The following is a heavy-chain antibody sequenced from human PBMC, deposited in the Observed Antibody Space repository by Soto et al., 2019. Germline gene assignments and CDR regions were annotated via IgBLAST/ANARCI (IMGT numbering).Heavy chain of an antibody. CDR3: ARLYSRAYDI. V-gene: IGHV3-23*01. D-gene: IGHD2-15*01. J-gene: IGHJ3*02. Sequence: EVQLLESGGGLVQPGGSLRLSCAASGFTVSSYAMTWVRQTPGQGLRWVSTVTAGGDNTYHADSVKGRFTISRDTSKNTLYLQMNILRVEDTAIYHCARLYSRAYDIWGQGTMVTVSS. CDR2: VTAGGDNT. CDR1: GFTVSSYA.